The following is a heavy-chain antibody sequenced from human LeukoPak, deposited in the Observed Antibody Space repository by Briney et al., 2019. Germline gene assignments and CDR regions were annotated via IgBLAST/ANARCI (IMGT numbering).Heavy chain of an antibody. CDR3: VRRVVVVTANDKSDAFDV. V-gene: IGHV4-59*01. D-gene: IGHD2-21*02. Sequence: SETLSLTCTVSGGSLSSYYWNWIRQPPGGGLEWIGYIYYTGSSNYNPSLKSRVTISLDTSKNQFSPKLSSVTAADTAVYYCVRRVVVVTANDKSDAFDVWGQGTVVTVSS. CDR1: GGSLSSYY. CDR2: IYYTGSS. J-gene: IGHJ3*01.